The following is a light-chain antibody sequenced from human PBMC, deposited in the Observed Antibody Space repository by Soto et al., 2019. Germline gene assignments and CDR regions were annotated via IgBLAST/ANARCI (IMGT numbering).Light chain of an antibody. CDR3: QQYNNWLIT. Sequence: EIVMTQSPATLSVSPGERATHSCRASHSVSSNLAWYQQKPGQAPRLLIYGASTRATGIPARFSGSGSGTEFTLTISSLQSEDFAVYYCQQYNNWLITFGQGTRLEIK. J-gene: IGKJ5*01. CDR2: GAS. CDR1: HSVSSN. V-gene: IGKV3-15*01.